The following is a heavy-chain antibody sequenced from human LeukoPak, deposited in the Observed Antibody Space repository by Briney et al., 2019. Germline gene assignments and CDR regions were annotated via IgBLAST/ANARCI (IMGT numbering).Heavy chain of an antibody. V-gene: IGHV3-21*01. CDR1: GFTFSSYS. J-gene: IGHJ6*03. CDR2: ISSSSRYI. CDR3: ARDLDRITIFGAVIIGYMDV. D-gene: IGHD3-3*01. Sequence: GGSLRLSCVASGFTFSSYSMNWVRQAPGKGLEWVSSISSSSRYIYYADSVKGRFTISRDNAKSSLYLQMNSLRAEDTAVYYCARDLDRITIFGAVIIGYMDVWGKGTTVTVSS.